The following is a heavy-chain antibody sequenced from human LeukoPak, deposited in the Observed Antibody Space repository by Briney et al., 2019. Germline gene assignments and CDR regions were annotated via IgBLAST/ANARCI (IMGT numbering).Heavy chain of an antibody. D-gene: IGHD5-12*01. CDR3: ARGGWLRMNWFDP. CDR2: ISSGSSYI. J-gene: IGHJ5*02. Sequence: GGSLRLSCAASGFTFSSYSMNWVRQAPGKGLEWVSSISSGSSYIYHTDSVKGRFTISRDNANNSLYLQMNSLRAEDTAVYYCARGGWLRMNWFDPWGQGTLVTVSS. CDR1: GFTFSSYS. V-gene: IGHV3-21*04.